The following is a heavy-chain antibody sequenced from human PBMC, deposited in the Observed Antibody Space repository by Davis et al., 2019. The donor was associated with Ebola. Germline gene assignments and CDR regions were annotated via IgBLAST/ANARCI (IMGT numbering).Heavy chain of an antibody. J-gene: IGHJ4*02. Sequence: GGSLRLSCAASGFTFNNAWMSWVRQAPGKGLEWVANIKHDGSEKYYLDSVKGRFTISRDNTKNSLSLQLNSLRPEDTAVYFCASFKIFGVVYDYWGQGTLVTVSS. CDR1: GFTFNNAW. CDR3: ASFKIFGVVYDY. CDR2: IKHDGSEK. D-gene: IGHD3-3*01. V-gene: IGHV3-7*01.